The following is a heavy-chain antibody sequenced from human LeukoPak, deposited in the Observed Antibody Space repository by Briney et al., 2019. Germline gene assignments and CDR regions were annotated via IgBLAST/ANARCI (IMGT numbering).Heavy chain of an antibody. CDR1: GFTFSRYT. CDR3: ARARYGSGGYFFDF. V-gene: IGHV3-30-3*01. J-gene: IGHJ4*02. D-gene: IGHD3-10*01. CDR2: ISSDGSNE. Sequence: GRSLRLSCAASGFTFSRYTMHWVRQAPGKGLERVAVISSDGSNEYYAGSVKGRFTIARDNAKNTLFLHMNSLRGEDTAVYYCARARYGSGGYFFDFWGQGTLVTVSS.